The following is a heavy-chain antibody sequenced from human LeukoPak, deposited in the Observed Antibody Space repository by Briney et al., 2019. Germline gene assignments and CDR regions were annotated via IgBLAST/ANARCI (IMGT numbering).Heavy chain of an antibody. Sequence: GRSLRLSCAASGFTFSSYAMHWVRQAPGKGLEWVAVISYDGSNKYYADSVKGRFTISRDNSKNTLYLQMNSLRAEDTAVYYCAREGPQGPNFDYWGQGTLVTVSS. CDR3: AREGPQGPNFDY. CDR2: ISYDGSNK. V-gene: IGHV3-30-3*01. CDR1: GFTFSSYA. J-gene: IGHJ4*02.